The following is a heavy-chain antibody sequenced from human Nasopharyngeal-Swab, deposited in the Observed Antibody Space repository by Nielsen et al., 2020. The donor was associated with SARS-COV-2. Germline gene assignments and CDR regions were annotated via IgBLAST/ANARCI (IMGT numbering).Heavy chain of an antibody. CDR2: INPDSGAT. Sequence: ASVKVSCKASGYTFSANYMHWVRQAPGQGLAWMGRINPDSGATNYAYKFEGRVTMTRDTSISTAYMELSRLTSDDTAVYYCAREDGLYSSGWYWGFDFWGQGTLVSVSS. CDR3: AREDGLYSSGWYWGFDF. CDR1: GYTFSANY. D-gene: IGHD6-19*01. J-gene: IGHJ4*02. V-gene: IGHV1-2*06.